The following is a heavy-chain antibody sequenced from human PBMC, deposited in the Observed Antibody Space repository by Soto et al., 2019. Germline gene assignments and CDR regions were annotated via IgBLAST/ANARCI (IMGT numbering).Heavy chain of an antibody. J-gene: IGHJ6*04. CDR2: IKSKTDGGTT. CDR3: TTDYLDCSSTSCSGSTVDV. V-gene: IGHV3-15*01. D-gene: IGHD2-2*01. Sequence: GGSLRLSCAASGFTFSNAWMSWVRQAPGKGLEWVGRIKSKTDGGTTDYAAPVKGRFTISRDDSKNTLYLQMNSLKTEDTAVYYCTTDYLDCSSTSCSGSTVDVWGKGTTVTVSS. CDR1: GFTFSNAW.